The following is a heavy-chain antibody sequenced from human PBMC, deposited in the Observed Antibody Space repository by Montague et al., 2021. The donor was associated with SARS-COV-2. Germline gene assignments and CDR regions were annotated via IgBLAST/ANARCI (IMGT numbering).Heavy chain of an antibody. CDR2: IYYSGRA. CDR1: GGSMSSTY. Sequence: SETLSLTCSVSGGSMSSTYWRWVRQPPGKGLEWIGCIYYSGRAFYSPSLKSRVTISVDTPKNQFSLNLSSVTAADTAVYYCARLTVNYGDLWGYYHGMDVWGQGTTVTVSS. D-gene: IGHD4-17*01. J-gene: IGHJ6*02. CDR3: ARLTVNYGDLWGYYHGMDV. V-gene: IGHV4-59*08.